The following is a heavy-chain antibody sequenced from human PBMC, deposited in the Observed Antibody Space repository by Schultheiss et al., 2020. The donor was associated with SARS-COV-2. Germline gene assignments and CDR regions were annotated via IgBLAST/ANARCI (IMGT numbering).Heavy chain of an antibody. V-gene: IGHV4-34*01. CDR2: IYYSGST. CDR3: ARGVLSGKRSVVVIAIRRGWFDP. J-gene: IGHJ5*02. D-gene: IGHD2-21*01. Sequence: SETLSLTCAVYGGSFSGYYWSWIRQHPGKGLEWIGYIYYSGSTYYNPSLKSRVTISVDTSKNQFSLKLSSVTAADTAVYYCARGVLSGKRSVVVIAIRRGWFDPWGQGTLVTVSS. CDR1: GGSFSGYY.